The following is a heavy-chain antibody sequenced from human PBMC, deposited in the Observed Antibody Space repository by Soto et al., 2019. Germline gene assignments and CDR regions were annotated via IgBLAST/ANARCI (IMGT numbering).Heavy chain of an antibody. Sequence: QVQLVQSGAEVKKPGSSVKVSCKASGGTFSSYAISWVRQAPGQGLEWMGGIIPIFGTANYAQKFQGRVTITADESTSTAYMELSSLRSEDTAVYYCARDYYDGSGSGTRRNFDYWGQGTLVTVSS. D-gene: IGHD3-10*01. J-gene: IGHJ4*02. CDR3: ARDYYDGSGSGTRRNFDY. V-gene: IGHV1-69*01. CDR2: IIPIFGTA. CDR1: GGTFSSYA.